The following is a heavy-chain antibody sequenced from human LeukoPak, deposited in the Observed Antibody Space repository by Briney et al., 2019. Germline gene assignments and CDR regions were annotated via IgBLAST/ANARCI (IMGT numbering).Heavy chain of an antibody. Sequence: SETLSLTCTVPGGSISSYYWGWIRQSPGTGLEWIGSIYYSGTTYYNPSLKSRVTISIDTSKNQFSLKLSSVTAADTAVYYCARDSGTTGEVKFDPWGQGTLVTVSS. CDR3: ARDSGTTGEVKFDP. V-gene: IGHV4-39*07. CDR1: GGSISSYY. CDR2: IYYSGTT. J-gene: IGHJ5*02. D-gene: IGHD3-10*01.